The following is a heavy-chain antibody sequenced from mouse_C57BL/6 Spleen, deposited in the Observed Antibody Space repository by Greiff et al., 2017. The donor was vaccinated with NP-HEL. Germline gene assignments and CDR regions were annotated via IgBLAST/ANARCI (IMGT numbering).Heavy chain of an antibody. CDR1: GYTFTNYW. V-gene: IGHV1-63*01. CDR2: IYPGGGYT. J-gene: IGHJ4*01. Sequence: QVQLKESGAELVRPGTSVKMSCKASGYTFTNYWIGWAKQRPGHGLEWIGDIYPGGGYTNYNEKFKGKATLTADKSSSTAYMQFSSLTSEDSAIYYWARGDYGSSYGYYAMDYWGQRTSVTVSS. CDR3: ARGDYGSSYGYYAMDY. D-gene: IGHD1-1*01.